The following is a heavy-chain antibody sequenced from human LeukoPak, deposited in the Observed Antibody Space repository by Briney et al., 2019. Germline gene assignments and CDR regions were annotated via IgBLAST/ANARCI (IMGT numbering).Heavy chain of an antibody. J-gene: IGHJ6*02. Sequence: SETLSLTRTVSGGSISSYYWSWIRQPAGKGLEWIGRIYTSGSTNYNPSLKSRVTMSVDTSKNQFSLKLSSVTAADTAVYYCARGHVLLWYHQPEAYYYGMDVWGQGTTVTVSS. D-gene: IGHD3-10*01. CDR3: ARGHVLLWYHQPEAYYYGMDV. V-gene: IGHV4-4*07. CDR2: IYTSGST. CDR1: GGSISSYY.